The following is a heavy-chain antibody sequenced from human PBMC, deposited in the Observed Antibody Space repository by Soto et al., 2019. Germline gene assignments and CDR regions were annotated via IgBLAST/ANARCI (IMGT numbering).Heavy chain of an antibody. D-gene: IGHD5-18*01. CDR1: GASVASISAG. CDR3: TRITWLRYMDV. J-gene: IGHJ6*02. Sequence: PRLSLDYVIPGASVASISAGWNWIRQSPSRGLEWLGRTYYKSKWNNVYALSVQSRITINPDTSKNQFSLPLYSVTPEATAVNDGTRITWLRYMDVWDQGTPV. CDR2: TYYKSKWNN. V-gene: IGHV6-1*01.